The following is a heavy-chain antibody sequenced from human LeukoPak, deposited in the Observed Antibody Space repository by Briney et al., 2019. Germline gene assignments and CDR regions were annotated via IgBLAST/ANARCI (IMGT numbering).Heavy chain of an antibody. Sequence: TGGSLRLSCAASGFTVSSNYMSWVRQAPGKGLEWVSVIYSGGSTDYADSVKGRFTISRDNSKNTLYFQMNSLRADDTAVYYCARGAAAGSLDWFDPWGQGTLVTVSS. J-gene: IGHJ5*02. CDR1: GFTVSSNY. CDR2: IYSGGST. D-gene: IGHD6-13*01. CDR3: ARGAAAGSLDWFDP. V-gene: IGHV3-66*01.